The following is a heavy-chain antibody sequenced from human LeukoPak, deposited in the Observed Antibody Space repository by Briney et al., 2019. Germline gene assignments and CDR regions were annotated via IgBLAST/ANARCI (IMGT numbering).Heavy chain of an antibody. J-gene: IGHJ4*02. CDR3: AKDSGSYYVFDY. Sequence: PGGSLRLSCAASGFTFSSYDIHWVRQAPGKGLEWVALISYDGSNKYYADSVKGRFTISRVNSKNTLYLQMNSLRAEDTAVYYCAKDSGSYYVFDYWGQGTLVTVSS. CDR1: GFTFSSYD. CDR2: ISYDGSNK. V-gene: IGHV3-30*18. D-gene: IGHD1-26*01.